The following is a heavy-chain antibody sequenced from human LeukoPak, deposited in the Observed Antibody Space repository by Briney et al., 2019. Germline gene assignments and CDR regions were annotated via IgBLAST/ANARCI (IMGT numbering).Heavy chain of an antibody. CDR1: GGSISSYY. CDR3: ARIAYDFWSGFPEGWAFDI. CDR2: IYYSGST. V-gene: IGHV4-59*08. Sequence: PSETLSLTCTVSGGSISSYYWSWIRQPPGKGLEWIGYIYYSGSTNYNPSLKSRVTISVDTSKNLFSLKLSSVTAADTAVYYCARIAYDFWSGFPEGWAFDIWGQGTMVTVSS. D-gene: IGHD3-3*01. J-gene: IGHJ3*02.